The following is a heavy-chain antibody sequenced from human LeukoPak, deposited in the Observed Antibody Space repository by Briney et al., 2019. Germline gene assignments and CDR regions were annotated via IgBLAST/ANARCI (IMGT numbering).Heavy chain of an antibody. J-gene: IGHJ5*02. V-gene: IGHV4-30-4*07. CDR1: AGSINSGDYL. Sequence: SETLSLTAAVSAGSINSGDYLWRWTRQPPEKGLEWIGNIDYSGCTYYNPSIKSRVIIAVDTSKNQFSLKLTSVAAADTAVYYCARYQFYGSGSDQGRWFDPWGQGNVVTVSS. CDR2: IDYSGCT. D-gene: IGHD3-10*01. CDR3: ARYQFYGSGSDQGRWFDP.